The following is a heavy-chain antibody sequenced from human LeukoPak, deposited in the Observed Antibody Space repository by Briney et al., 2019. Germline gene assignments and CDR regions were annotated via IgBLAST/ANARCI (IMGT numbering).Heavy chain of an antibody. J-gene: IGHJ4*02. D-gene: IGHD6-19*01. CDR3: ARGDSSGWWDFDY. V-gene: IGHV4-4*07. CDR2: IYTTGST. CDR1: GGSINNYY. Sequence: SETLSLTCTVSGGSINNYYWSWIRQPAGKGLEWIGRIYTTGSTNYNPSLKSRATMSVDTSKNQFSLKLSSVTAADTAVYFCARGDSSGWWDFDYWGQGTLVTVSS.